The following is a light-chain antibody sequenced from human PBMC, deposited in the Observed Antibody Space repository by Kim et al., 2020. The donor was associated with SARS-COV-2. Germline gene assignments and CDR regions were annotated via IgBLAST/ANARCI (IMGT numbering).Light chain of an antibody. CDR1: QSVSSSY. V-gene: IGKV3-20*01. Sequence: EIVLTQSPGTLSLSPGERATLSCRANQSVSSSYLAWYQQKPGQAPRLLIYGASSRATGIPDRFSGSGSGTDFTLTISRLEPEDFAVYYGQQYGSPPRTFGQGTKLEI. J-gene: IGKJ2*01. CDR3: QQYGSPPRT. CDR2: GAS.